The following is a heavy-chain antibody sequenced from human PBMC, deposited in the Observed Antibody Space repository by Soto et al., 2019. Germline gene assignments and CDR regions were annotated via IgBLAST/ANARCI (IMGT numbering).Heavy chain of an antibody. D-gene: IGHD2-21*02. CDR3: ARAFAPLVPTAY. J-gene: IGHJ4*02. CDR2: ISSDGSYA. Sequence: EVQLVESGGGLVQPGVSLRLSCAASGFTFSHYWMYWVRQAPGKGLVFVSRISSDGSYASYADSVNGRFTISRDSAKSTLYLQMNSLRPEDTVVYYCARAFAPLVPTAYWGQGAMDTVSS. V-gene: IGHV3-74*01. CDR1: GFTFSHYW.